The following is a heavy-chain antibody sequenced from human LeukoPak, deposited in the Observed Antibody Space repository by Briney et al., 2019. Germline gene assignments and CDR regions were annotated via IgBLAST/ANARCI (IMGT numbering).Heavy chain of an antibody. J-gene: IGHJ4*02. D-gene: IGHD6-13*01. CDR1: GFTFSNYG. V-gene: IGHV3-30*02. CDR3: AKNGSTTWYHFDY. CDR2: IRYDVINK. Sequence: GGSLRHSCAAPGFTFSNYGRQWVRQAPGKGLEWVAFIRYDVINKNYASSLKRLFTISIDNSKNTLYLQMNSLRAKDTAVYYCAKNGSTTWYHFDYWGQATLVTVSS.